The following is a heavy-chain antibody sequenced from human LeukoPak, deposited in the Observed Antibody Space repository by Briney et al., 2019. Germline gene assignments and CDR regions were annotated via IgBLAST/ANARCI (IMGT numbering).Heavy chain of an antibody. V-gene: IGHV3-23*01. Sequence: PSETLSLTCTVSGGSISSSSYYWGWIRQAPGKGLEWVSAMSGSGGSTYYADSVKGRFTISRDNSKNTLYLQMNSLRAEDTAVYYCAKEMFCSSTSCYRFPTGDYWGQGTLVTVSS. CDR3: AKEMFCSSTSCYRFPTGDY. CDR1: GGSISSSSYY. J-gene: IGHJ4*02. CDR2: MSGSGGST. D-gene: IGHD2-2*02.